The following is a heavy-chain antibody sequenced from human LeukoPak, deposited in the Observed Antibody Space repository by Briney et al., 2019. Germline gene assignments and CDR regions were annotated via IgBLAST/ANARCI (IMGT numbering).Heavy chain of an antibody. CDR1: GYNFSNCL. CDR2: IYPGDSDT. CDR3: ARLGCSSTSCYYWFDP. Sequence: GESLKISCEGSGYNFSNCLIGWVRQMPGKGLEWMGIIYPGDSDTRYGPSFQGQVTISADKSISTAYLQWSSLKASDTAMYYCARLGCSSTSCYYWFDPWGQGTLVTVSS. J-gene: IGHJ5*02. D-gene: IGHD2-2*01. V-gene: IGHV5-51*01.